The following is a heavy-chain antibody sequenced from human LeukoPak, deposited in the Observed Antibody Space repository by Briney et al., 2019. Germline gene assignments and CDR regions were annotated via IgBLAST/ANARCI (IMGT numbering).Heavy chain of an antibody. CDR1: GYTFTSYY. D-gene: IGHD3-10*01. CDR2: INPSGGST. V-gene: IGHV1-46*01. J-gene: IGHJ6*04. Sequence: ASVKVSCKASGYTFTSYYMHWVRQAPGQGLEWMGIINPSGGSTSYAQKFQGRVTMTRDTSMSTVYMELSSLSSEDTAVYYFPRVPMVRGVIGYCGMDFWGKGTTVTVPS. CDR3: PRVPMVRGVIGYCGMDF.